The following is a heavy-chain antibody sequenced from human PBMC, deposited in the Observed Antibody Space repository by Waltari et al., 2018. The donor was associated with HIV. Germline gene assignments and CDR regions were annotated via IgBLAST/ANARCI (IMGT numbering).Heavy chain of an antibody. CDR3: ARDERRCNSGDCYPSDY. V-gene: IGHV3-21*01. D-gene: IGHD2-21*02. J-gene: IGHJ4*02. CDR2: IIRTSSYI. CDR1: GFTFSGYA. Sequence: EVHLVESGGGLVKPGESLRPSCAAYGFTFSGYAMKWVRQAPGKGLEWVSAIIRTSSYIYYADSVKGRFTISRDNAKNSVYLQMNSLRVEDTAVYYCARDERRCNSGDCYPSDYWGQGTLVTVSS.